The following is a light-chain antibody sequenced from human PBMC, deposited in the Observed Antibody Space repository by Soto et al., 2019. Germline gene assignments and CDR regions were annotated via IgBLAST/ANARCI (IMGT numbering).Light chain of an antibody. CDR3: QQSYSIPRT. J-gene: IGKJ3*01. Sequence: DIQMTQSPSSLSASVGDRVTITCRASQNIDNYLNWYHQKPGRAPKLLIYGASNLQGGVPSRFSGSGSGTDFTLTISSLQPEDFATYYCQQSYSIPRTFGPGTKVDIK. CDR2: GAS. CDR1: QNIDNY. V-gene: IGKV1-39*01.